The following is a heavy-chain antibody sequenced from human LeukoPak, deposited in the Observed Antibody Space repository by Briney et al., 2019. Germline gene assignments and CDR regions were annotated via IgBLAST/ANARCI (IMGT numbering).Heavy chain of an antibody. CDR3: ARLLGYGSGSYPG. J-gene: IGHJ4*02. Sequence: SETLSLTCAVYGGSFSGYCWSWIRQPPGKGLEWIGEINHSGSTNYNPSLKSRVTISVDTSKNQFSLKLSSVTAADTAVYYCARLLGYGSGSYPGWGQGTLVTVSS. V-gene: IGHV4-34*01. CDR1: GGSFSGYC. CDR2: INHSGST. D-gene: IGHD3-10*01.